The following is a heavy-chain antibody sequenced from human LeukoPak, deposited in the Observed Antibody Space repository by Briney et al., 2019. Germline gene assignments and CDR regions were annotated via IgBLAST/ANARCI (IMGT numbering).Heavy chain of an antibody. Sequence: ASVKVSCKASGYTFTGYSMHWVRQAPGQGLEWMGWINPNTGGTTYAQKFQGRVTMTRDTSIITAYMELSRLRSDDTAVYYCARDASGSWNDYWGQGTLVTVSS. CDR1: GYTFTGYS. V-gene: IGHV1-2*02. J-gene: IGHJ4*02. D-gene: IGHD3-10*01. CDR2: INPNTGGT. CDR3: ARDASGSWNDY.